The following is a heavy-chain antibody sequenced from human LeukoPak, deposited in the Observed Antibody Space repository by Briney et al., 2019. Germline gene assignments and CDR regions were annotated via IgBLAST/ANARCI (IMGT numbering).Heavy chain of an antibody. V-gene: IGHV4-59*01. CDR2: IYYIGST. J-gene: IGHJ4*02. CDR1: GGSINNYY. D-gene: IGHD6-6*01. Sequence: PSETLSLTCTVSGGSINNYYWSWIRQPPGKGLEWIGYIYYIGSTNYNPSLKSRVTMSVDTSKNQFSLKLTSVTAADTAVYYCAREARGRARLFDFWGQGTLVTVPS. CDR3: AREARGRARLFDF.